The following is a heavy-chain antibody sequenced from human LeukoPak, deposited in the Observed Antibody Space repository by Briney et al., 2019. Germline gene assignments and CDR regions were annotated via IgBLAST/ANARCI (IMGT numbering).Heavy chain of an antibody. J-gene: IGHJ5*02. D-gene: IGHD2-2*01. Sequence: EASVKVSCKASGGTFSSYAISWVRQAPGQGLEWMGGITPIFGTANYAQKFQGRVTITADESTSTAYMELSSLRSEGTAVYYCARGYCSSTSCLKLFDPWGQGTLVTVSS. CDR2: ITPIFGTA. CDR1: GGTFSSYA. CDR3: ARGYCSSTSCLKLFDP. V-gene: IGHV1-69*13.